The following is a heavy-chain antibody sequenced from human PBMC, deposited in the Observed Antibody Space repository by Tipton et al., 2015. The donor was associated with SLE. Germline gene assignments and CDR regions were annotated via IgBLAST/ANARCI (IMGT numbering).Heavy chain of an antibody. J-gene: IGHJ4*02. D-gene: IGHD6-13*01. CDR1: GGSISSSSYY. Sequence: TLSLTCTVSGGSISSSSYYWGWIRQPPGKGLEWIGSIYYSGSTYYNPPLKSRVTISVDTSKNQFSLRLNSVTSADTAVYYCARDQQGYYFDYWGQGTLVTVSS. V-gene: IGHV4-39*07. CDR2: IYYSGST. CDR3: ARDQQGYYFDY.